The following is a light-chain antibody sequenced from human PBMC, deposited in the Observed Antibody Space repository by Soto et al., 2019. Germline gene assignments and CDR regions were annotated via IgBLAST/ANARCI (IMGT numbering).Light chain of an antibody. J-gene: IGKJ4*01. CDR1: QSVSSNY. CDR3: QQYGGSPLVT. CDR2: GAS. V-gene: IGKV3-20*01. Sequence: EIVLTQSPGTLSLSPGERATLSCRASQSVSSNYLAWYQQKLGQAHRLLIYGASSRATGIPDRFSGSGSGTDFTLTISRLEPEDFAVYYCQQYGGSPLVTFGGGTKVEIK.